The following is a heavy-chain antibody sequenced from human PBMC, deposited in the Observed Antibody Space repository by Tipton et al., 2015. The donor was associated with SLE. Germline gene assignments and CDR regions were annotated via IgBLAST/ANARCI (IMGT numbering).Heavy chain of an antibody. J-gene: IGHJ6*02. CDR3: ARQSSWYFYYGMDV. CDR2: IYYSGST. V-gene: IGHV4-59*01. Sequence: LRLSCAASGFTFSSYAMSWIRQPPGKGLEWIGYIYYSGSTNYNPSLKSRVTISVDTSKNQFSLKLSSVTAADTAVYYCARQSSWYFYYGMDVWGQGTTVTVSS. D-gene: IGHD6-13*01. CDR1: GFTFSSYA.